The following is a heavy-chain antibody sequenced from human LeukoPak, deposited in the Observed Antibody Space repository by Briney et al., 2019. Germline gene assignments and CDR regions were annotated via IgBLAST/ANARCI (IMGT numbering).Heavy chain of an antibody. CDR3: VRGGLSTGFDP. Sequence: ASVKVSCKASGYTFTSYYMHWVRQAPGQGLEWMGIINPSGGSTSYAQKFQGRVTMTTDTSTSTAYMELRSLISDDTAVYYCVRGGLSTGFDPWGQGTLVTVSS. CDR2: INPSGGST. CDR1: GYTFTSYY. D-gene: IGHD3-10*01. V-gene: IGHV1-46*01. J-gene: IGHJ5*02.